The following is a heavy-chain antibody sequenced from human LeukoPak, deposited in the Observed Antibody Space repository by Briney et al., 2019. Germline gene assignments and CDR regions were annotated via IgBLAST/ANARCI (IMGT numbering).Heavy chain of an antibody. V-gene: IGHV1-2*02. CDR1: GYTFTGYY. CDR3: ARLFVGANAFDY. J-gene: IGHJ4*02. D-gene: IGHD1-26*01. Sequence: ASVKVSCKASGYTFTGYYMHWVRQAPGQGLEWMGWINPNSGGTNYAQKFQGRVTMTRDTSISTAYMELSRLRSDDTAVYYCARLFVGANAFDYWGQGTLVTVSS. CDR2: INPNSGGT.